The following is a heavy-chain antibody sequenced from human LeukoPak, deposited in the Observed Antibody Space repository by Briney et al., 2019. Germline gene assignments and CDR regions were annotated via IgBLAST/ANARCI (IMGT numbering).Heavy chain of an antibody. CDR2: IYYSGST. CDR1: GGSLSNYY. Sequence: SETLSLTCTVSGGSLSNYYWSWIRQPPGKGLEWIGYIYYSGSTNSNPSLKSRGTLSLDTSKNQFSLRLSSVTAADTAVYYCARGARIFDSWGPGKLVTVSS. D-gene: IGHD2/OR15-2a*01. CDR3: ARGARIFDS. J-gene: IGHJ4*02. V-gene: IGHV4-59*08.